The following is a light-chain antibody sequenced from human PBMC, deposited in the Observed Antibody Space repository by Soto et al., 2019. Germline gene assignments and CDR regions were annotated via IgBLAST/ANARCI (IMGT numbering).Light chain of an antibody. CDR1: QSVRSSY. J-gene: IGKJ4*01. CDR2: GAS. Sequence: EIVLTQSPGTLSLSPGGRATLSCRASQSVRSSYLAWYQQRPGQAPRLLIFGASFRATGIPDRFSGSGSGTDFTLTISRLEPEDFAVYYCQHYGSPLTFGGGTEVEIK. CDR3: QHYGSPLT. V-gene: IGKV3-20*01.